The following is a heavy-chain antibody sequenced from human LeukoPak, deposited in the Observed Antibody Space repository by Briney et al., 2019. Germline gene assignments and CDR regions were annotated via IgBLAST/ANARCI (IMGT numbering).Heavy chain of an antibody. Sequence: SETLSLTCTVSGGSISTYYWSWIRQPPGKGLEWIGYVYYSGTTNYKYKSSLKSRVTISVDTSKNQFSLRLSSVTAADTAVYYCARSDGDLWYFDLWGRGTLVTVSS. V-gene: IGHV4-59*01. J-gene: IGHJ2*01. CDR2: VYYSGTT. D-gene: IGHD3-10*01. CDR3: ARSDGDLWYFDL. CDR1: GGSISTYY.